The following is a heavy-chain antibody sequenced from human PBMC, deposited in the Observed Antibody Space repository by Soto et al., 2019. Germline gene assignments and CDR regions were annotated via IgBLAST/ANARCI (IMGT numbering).Heavy chain of an antibody. CDR2: ITFSGNTV. Sequence: EGSLRLSCAASGFTFSDSYMSWIRQAPGKGLEWISYITFSGNTVYYADSLKGRFTISRDNAKNSLYLQMNRLRAEDTAVYYCARVSWREKYGMDVRGQGTTVTVSS. CDR1: GFTFSDSY. V-gene: IGHV3-11*01. CDR3: ARVSWREKYGMDV. J-gene: IGHJ6*02.